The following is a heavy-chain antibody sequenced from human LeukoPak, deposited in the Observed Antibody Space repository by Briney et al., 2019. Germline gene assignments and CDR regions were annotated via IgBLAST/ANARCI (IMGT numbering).Heavy chain of an antibody. D-gene: IGHD3-10*01. CDR3: ARGPMVRGAFDY. CDR1: GFTFSSYS. J-gene: IGHJ4*02. Sequence: PGGSLRLSCAASGFTFSSYSMNWVRQAPGKGLEWVSCISSSSSYLYYADSVKGRFTISRDNARESLYLQMNSLRAEDTAVYYCARGPMVRGAFDYWGQGTLVTVSS. V-gene: IGHV3-21*01. CDR2: ISSSSSYL.